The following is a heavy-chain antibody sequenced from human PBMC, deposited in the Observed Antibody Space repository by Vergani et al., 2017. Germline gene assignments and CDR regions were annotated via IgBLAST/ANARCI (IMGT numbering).Heavy chain of an antibody. V-gene: IGHV3-48*04. J-gene: IGHJ5*02. CDR2: ITSTGATI. CDR3: ASRVSAGGGLDT. Sequence: EVDLVESGGGLAQPGGSLRLSCGASGFTFKNNTMTWVRQSPGKGLEWVSSITSTGATINYADSVKGRFTISRDNAKKFLYLQMNNLRAEDTALYYCASRVSAGGGLDTWGQGTLVTVS. D-gene: IGHD2-15*01. CDR1: GFTFKNNT.